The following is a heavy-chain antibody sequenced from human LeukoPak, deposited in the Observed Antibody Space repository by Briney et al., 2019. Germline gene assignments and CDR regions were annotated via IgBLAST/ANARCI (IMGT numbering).Heavy chain of an antibody. CDR2: IYSGGST. CDR1: GFTFSSYA. J-gene: IGHJ5*02. V-gene: IGHV3-53*04. D-gene: IGHD3-22*01. CDR3: ARGRGHYYDSSGYYYLTTNWFDP. Sequence: GGSLRLSCAASGFTFSSYAMSWVRQAPGKGLEWVSVIYSGGSTYYADSVKGRFTISRHNSKNTLYLQMNSLRAEDTAVYYCARGRGHYYDSSGYYYLTTNWFDPWGQGTLVTVSS.